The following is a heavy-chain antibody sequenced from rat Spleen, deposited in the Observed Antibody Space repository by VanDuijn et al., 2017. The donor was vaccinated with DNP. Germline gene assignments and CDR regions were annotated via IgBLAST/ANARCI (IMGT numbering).Heavy chain of an antibody. D-gene: IGHD1-6*01. CDR3: TRGDILRSFDY. J-gene: IGHJ2*01. CDR2: INSAGSI. V-gene: IGHV3-3*01. Sequence: EVRLQESGPGLVKPSQSLSLTCSVTGYSITSDYWGWIRKFPGHKLEWMGYINSAGSIEYNPSLKGRISITSDTSKNQFFLQVNSVTTDDTATYYCTRGDILRSFDYWGQGVMVTVSS. CDR1: GYSITSDY.